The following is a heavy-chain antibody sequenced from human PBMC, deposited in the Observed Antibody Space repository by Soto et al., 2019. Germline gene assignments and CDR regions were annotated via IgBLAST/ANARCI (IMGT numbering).Heavy chain of an antibody. CDR1: GGSISSGGYY. Sequence: QVQLQESGPGLVKPSQTLSLTCTVSGGSISSGGYYWSWIRQHPGKGLEWIGYIYYSGSTYYNPSLKSRVTISVDTSKNQFSLKLSSVTVADTAVYYCARERVGHYYGMDVWGQGTTVTVSS. CDR2: IYYSGST. D-gene: IGHD3-16*01. CDR3: ARERVGHYYGMDV. J-gene: IGHJ6*02. V-gene: IGHV4-31*03.